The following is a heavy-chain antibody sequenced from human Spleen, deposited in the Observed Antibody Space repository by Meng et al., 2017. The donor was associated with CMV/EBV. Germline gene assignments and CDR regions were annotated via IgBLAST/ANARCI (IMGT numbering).Heavy chain of an antibody. V-gene: IGHV3-9*01. CDR3: ATAFVLLWLGDN. Sequence: GGSLRLSCAASGFTFDDSAMHWVRQAPGKGLEWVSGISWNSSIIGYADSVEGRFTISRDNAKNSLYLQMNSLRAEDTAVYYCATAFVLLWLGDNWGQGTLVTVSS. CDR1: GFTFDDSA. CDR2: ISWNSSII. J-gene: IGHJ4*02. D-gene: IGHD3-10*01.